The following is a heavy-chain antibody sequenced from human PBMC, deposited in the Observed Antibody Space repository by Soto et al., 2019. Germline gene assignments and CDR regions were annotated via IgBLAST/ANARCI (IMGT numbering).Heavy chain of an antibody. CDR3: AKDLTRQLAYWLDP. D-gene: IGHD6-6*01. CDR2: INAHSGGT. V-gene: IGHV1-2*02. Sequence: QVQLVQSGAAVKKPGASVKVSCKASGFSFTGYYILWLRQAPGQGLEWMGWINAHSGGTEYAQKFQGRVTLTRDTSIATAYLTLTSLTSDDTALYYCAKDLTRQLAYWLDPWGQGTQVTVSS. J-gene: IGHJ5*02. CDR1: GFSFTGYY.